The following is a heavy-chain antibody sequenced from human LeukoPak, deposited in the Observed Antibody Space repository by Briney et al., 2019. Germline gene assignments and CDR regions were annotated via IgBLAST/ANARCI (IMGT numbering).Heavy chain of an antibody. CDR3: ARSSGGTYFDY. J-gene: IGHJ4*02. D-gene: IGHD5-12*01. Sequence: PGGSLRLSCAASGFTFRSYSMNWVRQAPGKGLEWLSYISGSSRTIYYADSVKGRFTISRDNAKNSLYLQMNSLRAEDTAVYYCARSSGGTYFDYWGQGTLVTVSS. V-gene: IGHV3-48*01. CDR2: ISGSSRTI. CDR1: GFTFRSYS.